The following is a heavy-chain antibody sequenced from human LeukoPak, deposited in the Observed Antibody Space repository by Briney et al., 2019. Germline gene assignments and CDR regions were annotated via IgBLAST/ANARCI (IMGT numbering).Heavy chain of an antibody. CDR3: AKDRPNFYDSSGHYYRRDGDY. D-gene: IGHD3-22*01. V-gene: IGHV3-23*01. Sequence: GGSLRLSCAASGFTFRIYAMSWVRQAPGRGLEWVSSITGNGAGTFYTDSVKGRFTISRDNSKNTLFQQMNSLRAEDTAIYYCAKDRPNFYDSSGHYYRRDGDYWGQGTLVTVSS. CDR1: GFTFRIYA. J-gene: IGHJ4*02. CDR2: ITGNGAGT.